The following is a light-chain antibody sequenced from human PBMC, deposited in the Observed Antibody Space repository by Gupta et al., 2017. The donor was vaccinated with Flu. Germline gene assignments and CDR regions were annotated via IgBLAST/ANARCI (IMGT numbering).Light chain of an antibody. CDR2: ADT. CDR3: FSPDRSGNHRL. V-gene: IGLV3-10*03. Sequence: SYELTQPPSVSVSPGQTARITCSGDALPKKYAYWYQQKSGQAPVLVIYADTKRPYGIPARFSCSSSGSMDRVTIREAEVEDEDDYYCFSPDRSGNHRLFGGGTKLTVL. CDR1: ALPKKY. J-gene: IGLJ3*02.